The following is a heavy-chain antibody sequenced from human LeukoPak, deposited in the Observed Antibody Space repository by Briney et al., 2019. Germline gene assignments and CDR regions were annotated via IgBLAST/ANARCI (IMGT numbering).Heavy chain of an antibody. J-gene: IGHJ4*02. D-gene: IGHD3-16*02. V-gene: IGHV1-46*01. CDR1: GYTFSSYY. CDR3: ARGRGELSSLPFDY. Sequence: ASVKVSCKASGYTFSSYYVHWVRQAPGQGLEWMGMIIPSDGFTSYAQKFQGRVTMTRDMSTSTVYMELSSLRSDDTAVYYCARGRGELSSLPFDYWGQGTLVTVSS. CDR2: IIPSDGFT.